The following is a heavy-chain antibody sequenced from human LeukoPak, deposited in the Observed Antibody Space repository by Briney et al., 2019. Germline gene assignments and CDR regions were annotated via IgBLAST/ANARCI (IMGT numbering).Heavy chain of an antibody. J-gene: IGHJ4*02. CDR3: ARGQSHYFDY. CDR2: INHSGST. V-gene: IGHV4-34*01. CDR1: GGSFSGYY. Sequence: SETLSLTCAVYGGSFSGYYWGWIRQPPGKGLEWIGEINHSGSTNYNPSLKSRVTISVDTSKNQFSLKLSSVTAADTAVYYCARGQSHYFDYWGQGTLVTVSS.